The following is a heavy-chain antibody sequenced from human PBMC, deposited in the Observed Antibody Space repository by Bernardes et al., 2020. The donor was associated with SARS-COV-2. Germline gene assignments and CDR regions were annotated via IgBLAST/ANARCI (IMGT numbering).Heavy chain of an antibody. CDR1: GFTFSSYA. Sequence: GGSLRLSCAASGFTFSSYAMSWVRQAPGKGLEWVSAISGSGGSTYYADSVKGRFTISRDNSKNTLYLQMNSLRAEDTAVYYCAKALKGCSSTSCYTTGDYWGQGTLVTVSS. CDR3: AKALKGCSSTSCYTTGDY. J-gene: IGHJ4*02. V-gene: IGHV3-23*01. CDR2: ISGSGGST. D-gene: IGHD2-2*02.